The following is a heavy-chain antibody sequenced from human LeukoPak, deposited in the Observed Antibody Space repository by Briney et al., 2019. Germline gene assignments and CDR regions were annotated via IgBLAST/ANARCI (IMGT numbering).Heavy chain of an antibody. J-gene: IGHJ5*02. CDR3: ARDRAEGKTWVEFDP. Sequence: GGSLRLSCAASGLIVNSYAMSWVRQAPGKGLAWVSLIYSDGVTQYADSVKGRFTISRDNSKNTLYLQMNSLRDEDTAVYFCARDRAEGKTWVEFDPWGQGTLVTVSS. CDR2: IYSDGVT. CDR1: GLIVNSYA. V-gene: IGHV3-66*02.